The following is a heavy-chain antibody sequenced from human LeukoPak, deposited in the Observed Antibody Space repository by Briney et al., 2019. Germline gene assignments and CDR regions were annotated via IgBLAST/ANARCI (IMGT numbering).Heavy chain of an antibody. Sequence: WASVKVSCKASGYTFTSYGISWVRQAPGQGLEWMGWISAYNGNTNYAQKLQGRVTMTTDTSTSTAYMELRSLRSDDTAVYYCAREGITYYDFWSGYYNQYYFDYWGQGTLVTVSS. CDR3: AREGITYYDFWSGYYNQYYFDY. V-gene: IGHV1-18*01. D-gene: IGHD3-3*01. J-gene: IGHJ4*02. CDR2: ISAYNGNT. CDR1: GYTFTSYG.